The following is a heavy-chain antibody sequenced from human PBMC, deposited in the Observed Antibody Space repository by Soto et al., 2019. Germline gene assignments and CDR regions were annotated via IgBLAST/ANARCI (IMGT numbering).Heavy chain of an antibody. J-gene: IGHJ4*02. CDR2: INPSGST. CDR1: GYTFSTYY. V-gene: IGHV1-46*01. D-gene: IGHD4-4*01. CDR3: ARYDYNGYYFDY. Sequence: KVSCKASGYTFSTYYMHWVRQAPGQGYEWMGIINPSGSTTYAQKFQGRVTMTRDTSTTTVYMELSSLKSEDTAVYYCARYDYNGYYFDYWGQGTLVTVSS.